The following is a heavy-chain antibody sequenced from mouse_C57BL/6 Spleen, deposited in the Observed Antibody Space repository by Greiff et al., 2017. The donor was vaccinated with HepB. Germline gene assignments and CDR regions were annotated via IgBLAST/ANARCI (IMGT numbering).Heavy chain of an antibody. J-gene: IGHJ3*01. CDR1: GYTFTSYW. Sequence: QVQLQQPGAELVKPGASVKLSCKASGYTFTSYWMHWVKQRPGQGLEWIGMIHPNSGSTNYNEKFKSKATLTVDKSSSTAYMQLSSLTSEDSAVYYCARSFAGTGFAYWGQGTLVTVSA. CDR2: IHPNSGST. D-gene: IGHD4-1*01. CDR3: ARSFAGTGFAY. V-gene: IGHV1-64*01.